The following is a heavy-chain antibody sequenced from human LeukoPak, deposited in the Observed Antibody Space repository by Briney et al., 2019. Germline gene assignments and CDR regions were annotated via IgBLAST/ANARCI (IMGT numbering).Heavy chain of an antibody. D-gene: IGHD4-23*01. CDR3: ARVTRPIDY. Sequence: SETLSLTCAVYGVSFSGYYWSWIRQPPGKGLEWIGEINHSGSTNYNPSLKSRVTISVDTSKNQFSLKLSSVTAADTAVYYCARVTRPIDYWGQGTLVTVSS. J-gene: IGHJ4*02. V-gene: IGHV4-34*01. CDR2: INHSGST. CDR1: GVSFSGYY.